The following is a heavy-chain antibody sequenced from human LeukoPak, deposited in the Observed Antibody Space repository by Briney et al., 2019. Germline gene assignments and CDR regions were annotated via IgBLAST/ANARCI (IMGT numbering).Heavy chain of an antibody. D-gene: IGHD3-10*01. J-gene: IGHJ4*02. CDR2: INPSGGST. CDR3: ARDSGMVRGTVDY. CDR1: GYTFTSYH. V-gene: IGHV1-46*01. Sequence: VASVKVSCKSSGYTFTSYHMYWVRQAPGQGLEWMGIINPSGGSTSYAQKFQGRVTMTRDSSTSTVYMELSSLRSEDTAVYYCARDSGMVRGTVDYWGQGTLVTVSS.